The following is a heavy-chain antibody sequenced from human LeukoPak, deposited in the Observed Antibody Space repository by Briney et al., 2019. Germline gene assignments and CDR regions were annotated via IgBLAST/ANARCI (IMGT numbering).Heavy chain of an antibody. D-gene: IGHD3-22*01. CDR3: ARAPGYYDSSGYYYSDY. CDR1: GYTFTSYG. J-gene: IGHJ4*02. V-gene: IGHV1-18*01. CDR2: ISAYNGNT. Sequence: GASVKVSCKASGYTFTSYGISWVRQAPGQGLEWMGWISAYNGNTNYAQKLQGRVTMTTDTSTSTAYMELRSLRSDDTAVYYRARAPGYYDSSGYYYSDYWGQGTLVTVSS.